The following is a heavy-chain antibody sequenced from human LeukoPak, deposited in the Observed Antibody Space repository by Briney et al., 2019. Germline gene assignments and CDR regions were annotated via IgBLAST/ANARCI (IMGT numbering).Heavy chain of an antibody. J-gene: IGHJ6*04. CDR3: ARHQAVYYYYGMDV. D-gene: IGHD4-17*01. Sequence: SETLSLTCAVYGSSFSGYYWSWIRQPPGKGLEWIGEVNHSGSTNYNPSLKSRVTISVDTSKNQFSLKLSSVTAADTAVYYCARHQAVYYYYGMDVGGKGTTVTVSS. CDR2: VNHSGST. V-gene: IGHV4-34*01. CDR1: GSSFSGYY.